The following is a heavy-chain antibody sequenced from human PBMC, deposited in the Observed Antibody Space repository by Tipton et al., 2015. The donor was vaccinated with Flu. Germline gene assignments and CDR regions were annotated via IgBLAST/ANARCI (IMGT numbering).Heavy chain of an antibody. CDR1: GGSISSGSYF. CDR2: ISTSGST. Sequence: TLSLTCTVSGGSISSGSYFWGWIRQPAGEGLEWIGHISTSGSTNYNPSLKSRLTLSVDTSKNQFSLRLTSVTATAPALYYCASHETGVSTFPWGQGTLVTVSS. V-gene: IGHV4-61*09. J-gene: IGHJ5*02. D-gene: IGHD5/OR15-5a*01. CDR3: ASHETGVSTFP.